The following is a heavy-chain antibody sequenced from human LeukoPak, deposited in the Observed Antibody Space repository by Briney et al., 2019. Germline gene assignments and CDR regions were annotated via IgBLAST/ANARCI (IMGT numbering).Heavy chain of an antibody. J-gene: IGHJ4*02. D-gene: IGHD3-3*01. CDR1: GFTFSSNG. Sequence: GGSLRLPCAASGFTFSSNGIHWVRQAPGKGLEWVSAISGSGGSTYYADSVKGRFTISRDNSKNTLYLQMNSLRAEDTAVYYCAKGDRGYYGGDYWGQGTLVTVSS. CDR2: ISGSGGST. CDR3: AKGDRGYYGGDY. V-gene: IGHV3-23*01.